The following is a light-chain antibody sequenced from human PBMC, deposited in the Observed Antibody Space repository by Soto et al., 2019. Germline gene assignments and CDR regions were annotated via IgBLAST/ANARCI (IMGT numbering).Light chain of an antibody. Sequence: DIQMTQSPSTLSASVGDRVTITCRPSQSISSWLAWYQQKPGKAPKILIYKASSLESGVPSRFSGSGSGTEFPLTISSLQPDDFATYYCQQYHTWWTFGQGTKVEI. J-gene: IGKJ1*01. CDR3: QQYHTWWT. CDR2: KAS. V-gene: IGKV1-5*03. CDR1: QSISSW.